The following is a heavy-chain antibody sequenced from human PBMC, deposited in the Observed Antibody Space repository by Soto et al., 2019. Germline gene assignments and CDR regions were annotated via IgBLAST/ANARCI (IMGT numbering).Heavy chain of an antibody. Sequence: PGGSLRLSSAVSGFTFSSYGLNWVRQAPGKGLEWVSYISPGRISIDYADSVKGRFTISRDNAKTSLYLQMNSLRAEDTALYYCAKDRGSGSYAANYYYYGMDVWGQGTTVTVSS. J-gene: IGHJ6*02. V-gene: IGHV3-48*04. CDR3: AKDRGSGSYAANYYYYGMDV. CDR2: ISPGRISI. CDR1: GFTFSSYG. D-gene: IGHD3-10*01.